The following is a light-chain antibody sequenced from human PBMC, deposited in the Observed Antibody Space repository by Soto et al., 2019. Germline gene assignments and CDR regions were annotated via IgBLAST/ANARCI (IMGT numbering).Light chain of an antibody. CDR3: QQYGSSPRT. Sequence: EIVMTQSTVTLSVSPGDRATLSCRASQSVSSSYLAWYQQKPGQAPRLLIYGASSRATGIPDRFSGSGSGTDFTLTISRLEPEDFAVYYCQQYGSSPRTFGQGTKVDIK. CDR2: GAS. CDR1: QSVSSSY. V-gene: IGKV3-20*01. J-gene: IGKJ1*01.